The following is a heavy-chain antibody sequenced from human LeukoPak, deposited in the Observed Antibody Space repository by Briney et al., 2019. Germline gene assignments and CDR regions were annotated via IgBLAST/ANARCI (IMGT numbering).Heavy chain of an antibody. CDR2: TNPNSGGT. Sequence: ASVKVSCKASGYTFTSYAMNWVRQAPGQGLEWMGWTNPNSGGTNYAQKFQGRVTMTRDTSISTAYMELSRLRSDDTAVYYCARDRLWFGELFKFDPWGQGTLVTVSS. CDR1: GYTFTSYA. D-gene: IGHD3-10*01. V-gene: IGHV1-2*02. J-gene: IGHJ5*02. CDR3: ARDRLWFGELFKFDP.